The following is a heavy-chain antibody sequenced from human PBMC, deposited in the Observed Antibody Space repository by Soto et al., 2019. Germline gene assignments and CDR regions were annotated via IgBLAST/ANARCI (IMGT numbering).Heavy chain of an antibody. V-gene: IGHV4-4*02. J-gene: IGHJ4*02. Sequence: ASETLSLTCAVSGGSISSSSWWSWIRQPPGKGLEWIGYIYHSGSTYYNPSLKSRVTISVDTSKNQFSLSLSSVTAADTAVYYCAGQSSGSYYWGQGTQLTVSS. CDR2: IYHSGST. CDR3: AGQSSGSYY. D-gene: IGHD1-26*01. CDR1: GGSISSSSW.